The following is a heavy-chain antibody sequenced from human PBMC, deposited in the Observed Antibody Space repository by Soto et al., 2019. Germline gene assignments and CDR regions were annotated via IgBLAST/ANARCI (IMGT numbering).Heavy chain of an antibody. CDR2: ISSSGVST. CDR1: GFSFTAYA. CDR3: VKDRYVDY. Sequence: QPGGSLRLSCSVSGFSFTAYAMHWVRQAPNKGLEYVSSISSSGVSTYYADAVKGRFTISRDNSKSTLSLQMSSLRVDDTGVYYCVKDRYVDYWGQGTLVTVSS. V-gene: IGHV3-64D*06. J-gene: IGHJ4*02.